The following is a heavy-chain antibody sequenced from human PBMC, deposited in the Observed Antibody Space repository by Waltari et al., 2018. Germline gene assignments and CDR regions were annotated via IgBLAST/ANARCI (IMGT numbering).Heavy chain of an antibody. D-gene: IGHD4-17*01. J-gene: IGHJ4*02. Sequence: QVQLVESGGDVVQPGRSLRLSCAASGFTFGSYGMHWVRQAPGKGLEWVAVIWYDGSNKYYTDSVKGRFTISRDNSKNTLYLQMNSLRAEDTAVYYCARDPDHYDGDLDYWGQGTLVTVSS. V-gene: IGHV3-33*01. CDR1: GFTFGSYG. CDR3: ARDPDHYDGDLDY. CDR2: IWYDGSNK.